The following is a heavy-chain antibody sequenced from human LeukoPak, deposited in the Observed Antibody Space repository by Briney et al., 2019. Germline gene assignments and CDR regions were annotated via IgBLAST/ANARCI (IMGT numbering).Heavy chain of an antibody. D-gene: IGHD5-12*01. J-gene: IGHJ3*02. CDR3: ARWSSGSIDAFDI. CDR2: ISYDGSNK. CDR1: GFTFSSYA. V-gene: IGHV3-30-3*01. Sequence: GGSLRLSCEASGFTFSSYAMHWVRQAPGKGLEGVAVISYDGSNKYYADSVKGRFTISRDNSKNTLYLQMNSLRAEDTAVYYCARWSSGSIDAFDIWGQGTMVTVSS.